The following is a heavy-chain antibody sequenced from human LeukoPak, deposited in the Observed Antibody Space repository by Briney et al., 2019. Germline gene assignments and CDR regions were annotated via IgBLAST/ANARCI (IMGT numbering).Heavy chain of an antibody. CDR1: GGSFSGYY. V-gene: IGHV4-34*01. Sequence: SETLSLTCAVYGGSFSGYYWSWIRQPPGKGLEWIGEINHSGSTNYNPSLKSRVTISVDTSKNQFSLKLSSVTAADTAVYYCARYYYDNSGSIYAFDIWGQGTMVTVSS. J-gene: IGHJ3*02. CDR3: ARYYYDNSGSIYAFDI. D-gene: IGHD3-22*01. CDR2: INHSGST.